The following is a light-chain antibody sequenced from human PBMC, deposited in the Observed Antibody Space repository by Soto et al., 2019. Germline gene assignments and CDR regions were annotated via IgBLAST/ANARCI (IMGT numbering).Light chain of an antibody. CDR3: QQRTNWFT. V-gene: IGKV3-11*01. CDR2: DAS. CDR1: QSIYIY. Sequence: EVVLTQSPAPLSLSPGDRASLSCRASQSIYIYLAWYQQKPGQAPRLLIYDASHRATGIPARFSGSGSGTDFTLTISSLEPEDFAVYYCQQRTNWFTFGGGTKVEI. J-gene: IGKJ4*01.